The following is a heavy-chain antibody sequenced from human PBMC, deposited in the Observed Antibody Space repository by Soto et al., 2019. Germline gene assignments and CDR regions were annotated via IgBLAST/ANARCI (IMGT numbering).Heavy chain of an antibody. CDR2: INAGNGNT. Sequence: GALVQVSCKASGYTFTSYAMHWVRQAPGQRLEWMGWINAGNGNTKYSQKFQGRVTITRDTSASTAYMELSSLRSEDTAVYYCARDPITERPRGMDVWGKGTTVTVSS. CDR3: ARDPITERPRGMDV. J-gene: IGHJ6*04. V-gene: IGHV1-3*01. D-gene: IGHD1-1*01. CDR1: GYTFTSYA.